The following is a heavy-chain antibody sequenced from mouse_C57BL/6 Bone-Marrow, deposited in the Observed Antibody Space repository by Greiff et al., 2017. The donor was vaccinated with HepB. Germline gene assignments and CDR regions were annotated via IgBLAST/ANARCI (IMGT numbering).Heavy chain of an antibody. V-gene: IGHV2-3*01. J-gene: IGHJ4*01. CDR1: GFSLTSYG. CDR3: AKPITTVGAPEGYAIDY. D-gene: IGHD1-1*01. CDR2: ICGYGST. Sequence: QVQLKESGPGLVAPSQSLSITCTVSGFSLTSYGVSWVRQPPGKGLEWLGVICGYGSTNYHSALISRLSISKDNFKSQVFVKLNSLQTDDTATYYCAKPITTVGAPEGYAIDYWGQGTSVTVSS.